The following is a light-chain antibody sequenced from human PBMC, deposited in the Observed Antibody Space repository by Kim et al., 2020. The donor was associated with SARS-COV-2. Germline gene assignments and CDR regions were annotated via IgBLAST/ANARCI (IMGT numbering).Light chain of an antibody. Sequence: GQSITIACAGVSSDVGAYKYVSWYQHVAGKAPKLLIYDVSERPSGVPSRFSGSKSGNTASLIISGLQAEDEANYYCFSTTNKITWVFGGGTQLTVL. CDR2: DVS. J-gene: IGLJ3*02. CDR3: FSTTNKITWV. CDR1: SSDVGAYKY. V-gene: IGLV2-14*03.